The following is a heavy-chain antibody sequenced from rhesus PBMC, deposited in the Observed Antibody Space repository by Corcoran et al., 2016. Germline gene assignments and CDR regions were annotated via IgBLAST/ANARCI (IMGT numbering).Heavy chain of an antibody. Sequence: QLQLQESGPGLVKPSETLSLTCAVSGGSISSSYWSWIRQAPGRGLEWIGYIYGSGSSTNYNPPLKSRITRAVATSKNQLSLKLSSVTAADTAVYYCTRTPPTTVSFDYWGQGVLVTVSS. CDR3: TRTPPTTVSFDY. CDR2: IYGSGSST. J-gene: IGHJ4*01. D-gene: IGHD4-29*01. CDR1: GGSISSSY. V-gene: IGHV4-169*01.